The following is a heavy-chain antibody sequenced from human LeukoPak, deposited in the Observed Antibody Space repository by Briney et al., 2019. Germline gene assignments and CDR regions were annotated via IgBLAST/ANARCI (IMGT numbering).Heavy chain of an antibody. D-gene: IGHD6-19*01. CDR1: GFTVSTYY. Sequence: PGGSLRLSCAVSGFTVSTYYMTWVRQVPGKGLEWVSVIYSGGSTYYADSVKGRFTISRDNSKNTLYLQMNSLRAEDTALYYRAKAPGQWLADIFDYWGQGTLVTVSS. CDR2: IYSGGST. V-gene: IGHV3-66*01. CDR3: AKAPGQWLADIFDY. J-gene: IGHJ4*02.